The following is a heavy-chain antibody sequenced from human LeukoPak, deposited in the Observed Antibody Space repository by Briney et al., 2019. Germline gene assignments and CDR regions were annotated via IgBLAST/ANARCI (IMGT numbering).Heavy chain of an antibody. J-gene: IGHJ6*04. CDR2: INHSEST. CDR1: GGSISSSSYY. V-gene: IGHV4-39*07. D-gene: IGHD6-19*01. CDR3: ARVIPASLKQWLVRDV. Sequence: SETLSLTCTVSGGSISSSSYYWSWIRQPPGKGLEWIGEINHSESTNYNPSLKSRVTISVDTSKNQFSLKLSSATAADTAVYYCARVIPASLKQWLVRDVWGKGTTVTVSS.